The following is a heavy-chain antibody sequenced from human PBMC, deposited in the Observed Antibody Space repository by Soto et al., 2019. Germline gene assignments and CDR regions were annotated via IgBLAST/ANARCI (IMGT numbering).Heavy chain of an antibody. J-gene: IGHJ5*02. Sequence: SETLSLTCGVSGGSISSGGYSWSWIRQPPGKGLEWIGYIYHSGSTYYNPSLKSRVTISVDRPKNQFSLKLSSVTAADTAVYYCARVPDRWGQGTLVTVSS. V-gene: IGHV4-30-2*01. CDR2: IYHSGST. CDR3: ARVPDR. D-gene: IGHD2-2*01. CDR1: GGSISSGGYS.